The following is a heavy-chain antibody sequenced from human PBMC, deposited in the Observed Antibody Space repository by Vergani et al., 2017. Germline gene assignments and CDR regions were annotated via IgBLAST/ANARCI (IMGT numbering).Heavy chain of an antibody. Sequence: EVELVQSGPEMRKPGDSLMISCKGSEYSFGNYWIGWVRQMPGKGLEWMGIIYPADSDTRYSPPFQCQVTISADKSISTAFLQWDSLKAADTPLYYCARHTTYTDSWGQGTLVTVSS. CDR1: EYSFGNYW. CDR2: IYPADSDT. V-gene: IGHV5-51*01. J-gene: IGHJ4*02. CDR3: ARHTTYTDS. D-gene: IGHD1-1*01.